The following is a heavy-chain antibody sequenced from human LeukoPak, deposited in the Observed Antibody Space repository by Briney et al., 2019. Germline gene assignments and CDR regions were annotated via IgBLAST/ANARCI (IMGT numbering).Heavy chain of an antibody. CDR3: ARDSDIVGASPYFDY. V-gene: IGHV3-48*03. D-gene: IGHD1-26*01. CDR2: ISSSGSTI. CDR1: GFTFSSYE. J-gene: IGHJ4*02. Sequence: GGSLRLSCAASGFTFSSYEMNWVRQAPGKGLEWVSYISSSGSTIYYADSVKGRFTISGDNAKNSLYLQMNSLRAEDTAVYYCARDSDIVGASPYFDYWGQGTLVTVSS.